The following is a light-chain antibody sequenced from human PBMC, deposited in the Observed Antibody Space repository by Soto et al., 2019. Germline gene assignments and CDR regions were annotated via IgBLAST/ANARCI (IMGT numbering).Light chain of an antibody. CDR1: SSNIGAGHD. V-gene: IGLV1-40*01. Sequence: QSVLTQTPSVSGAPGQRVTISCTGRSSNIGAGHDVHWYQHLPGTAPKLLIYGTTNRPSGVPDRFSGSKSGISASLAITGLQADDEADYYCHSYDSSLSASVFGAGTKVTVL. CDR3: HSYDSSLSASV. J-gene: IGLJ1*01. CDR2: GTT.